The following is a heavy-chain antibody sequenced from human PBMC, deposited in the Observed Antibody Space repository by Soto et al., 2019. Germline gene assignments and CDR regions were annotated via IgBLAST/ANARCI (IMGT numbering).Heavy chain of an antibody. V-gene: IGHV4-34*01. CDR1: GGSFSGYY. CDR2: INHSGST. Sequence: QVQLQQWGAGLLKPSETLSLTCAVYGGSFSGYYWSWIRQPPGKGLEWIGEINHSGSTNYNPSLKSRVTISVDTSKYQFSLKLRSVTAADTAVYDCARWESEWLVGDYWGRGPLVTVSS. CDR3: ARWESEWLVGDY. J-gene: IGHJ4*02. D-gene: IGHD6-19*01.